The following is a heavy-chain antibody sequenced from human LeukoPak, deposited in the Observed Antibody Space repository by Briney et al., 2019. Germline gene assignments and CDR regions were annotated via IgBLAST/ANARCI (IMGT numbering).Heavy chain of an antibody. J-gene: IGHJ4*02. CDR3: ARVSHKGLVVVADDY. CDR1: GYTFTGYY. CDR2: INPNSGGT. Sequence: ASVKVSCKASGYTFTGYYMHWVRQAPGQGLEWMGRINPNSGGTNYAQKFQGRVTMTRDTSISTAYMELSRLTAEDTAVYYCARVSHKGLVVVADDYWGQGILVTVSS. D-gene: IGHD2-15*01. V-gene: IGHV1-2*06.